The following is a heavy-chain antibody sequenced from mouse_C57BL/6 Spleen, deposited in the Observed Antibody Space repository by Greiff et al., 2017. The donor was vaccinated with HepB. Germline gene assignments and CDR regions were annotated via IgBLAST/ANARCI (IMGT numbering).Heavy chain of an antibody. D-gene: IGHD5-1*01. V-gene: IGHV10-1*01. CDR3: VRHVPYYYAMDY. J-gene: IGHJ4*01. Sequence: DAGGGLVQPKGSLKLSCAASGFSFNTYAMNWVRQAPGKGLEWVARIRSKSNNYATYYADSVKDRFTISRDDSESMLYLQMNNLKTEDTAMYYCVRHVPYYYAMDYWGQGTSVTVSS. CDR2: IRSKSNNYAT. CDR1: GFSFNTYA.